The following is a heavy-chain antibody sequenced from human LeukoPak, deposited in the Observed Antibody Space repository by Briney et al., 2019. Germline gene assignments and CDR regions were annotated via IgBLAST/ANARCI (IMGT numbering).Heavy chain of an antibody. V-gene: IGHV4-34*01. CDR3: ARRGKRGYSYGSFDY. Sequence: PSETLSLTCAVYGGSFSGYYWSWIRQPPGKGLEWIGEINHSGSTNYNPSLKSRVTISVDTSKNQFSLKLSSVTAADTAVYCCARRGKRGYSYGSFDYWGQGTLVTVSS. CDR1: GGSFSGYY. D-gene: IGHD5-18*01. J-gene: IGHJ4*02. CDR2: INHSGST.